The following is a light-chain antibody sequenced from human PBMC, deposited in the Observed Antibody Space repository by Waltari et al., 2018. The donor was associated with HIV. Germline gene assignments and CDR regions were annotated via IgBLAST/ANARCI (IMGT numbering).Light chain of an antibody. CDR2: WAS. CDR3: QQYYSLGPT. V-gene: IGKV4-1*01. CDR1: RTIVYSSANRNC. Sequence: DIVMTQSPNSLAVSLGERATINCRSSRTIVYSSANRNCLAWYQQKPGQPPKVLIYWASTRASGVPDRFSGSGSGTNFSLTISTLQPDDVALYYCQQYYSLGPTFGGGTKVEIK. J-gene: IGKJ4*01.